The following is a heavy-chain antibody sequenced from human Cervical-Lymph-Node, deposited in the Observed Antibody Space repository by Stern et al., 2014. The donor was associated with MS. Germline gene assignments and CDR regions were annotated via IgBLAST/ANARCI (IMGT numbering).Heavy chain of an antibody. J-gene: IGHJ4*02. CDR2: IYTGDSHT. Sequence: VQLVESGAEVKKPGESLKISCKTSGYTFISYWIGWVRQMPGRGLAWMGLIYTGDSHTRYSPPFQGQVTISVDKSISTAYLQWSSLKASDTAIYYCARRSWDYRREYYFDFWGQGTLVTVSS. CDR3: ARRSWDYRREYYFDF. V-gene: IGHV5-51*03. D-gene: IGHD4-11*01. CDR1: GYTFISYW.